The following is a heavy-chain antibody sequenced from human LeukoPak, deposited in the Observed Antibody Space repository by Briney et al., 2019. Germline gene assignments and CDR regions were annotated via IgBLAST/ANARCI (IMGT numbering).Heavy chain of an antibody. J-gene: IGHJ6*02. CDR1: GFTFSSYA. V-gene: IGHV3-23*01. Sequence: GGSLRLSCAASGFTFSSYAMSWVRQAPGKGLEWVSAISGSGGSTYYADSVKGRFTISRDNSKNTLYLQMNSLSAEDTAVYYCAKVLVGWFPYGMDVWGQGTTVTVSS. D-gene: IGHD3-10*01. CDR2: ISGSGGST. CDR3: AKVLVGWFPYGMDV.